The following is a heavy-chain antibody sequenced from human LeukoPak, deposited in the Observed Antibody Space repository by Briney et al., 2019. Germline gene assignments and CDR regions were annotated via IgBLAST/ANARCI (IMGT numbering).Heavy chain of an antibody. D-gene: IGHD2-2*01. Sequence: PGGSLRLSCAASGFTFSSYGMTWLRQTPAKGLEWVSAISGSGETTYYSDSVKGRFTISRDNSKNTLFLQMNSLRVEDTALYYCAKDLGGSATTVWGQGTLVTVSS. V-gene: IGHV3-23*01. CDR3: AKDLGGSATTV. J-gene: IGHJ4*02. CDR1: GFTFSSYG. CDR2: ISGSGETT.